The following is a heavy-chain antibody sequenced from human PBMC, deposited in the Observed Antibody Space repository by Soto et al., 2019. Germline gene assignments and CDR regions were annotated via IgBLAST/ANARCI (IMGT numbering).Heavy chain of an antibody. Sequence: QVQLQQSGPGLVKPSQTLSVTCGISGDSVSSNSAAWNWLRQSPSRGLEWLGRTYYRSKWYNDYAVSVESRITINPDTSKNLFSLQLNFVPPEDTAVYFCARGEQYSGRIFDYWGQGTLVTVSS. CDR3: ARGEQYSGRIFDY. CDR2: TYYRSKWYN. V-gene: IGHV6-1*01. CDR1: GDSVSSNSAA. D-gene: IGHD1-26*01. J-gene: IGHJ4*02.